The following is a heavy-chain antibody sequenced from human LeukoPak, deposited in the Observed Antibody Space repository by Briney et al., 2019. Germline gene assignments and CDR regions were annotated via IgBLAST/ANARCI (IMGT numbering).Heavy chain of an antibody. CDR2: INHSGST. CDR3: ARYCSTGGCYGAFDI. D-gene: IGHD2-15*01. Sequence: PSETLSLTCGVYGGSLSGYYWSWIRQPPGKGLEWIGEINHSGSTYYKSSLKSRVTISIDTSKNQFSLNLTSVTAADTSIYYCARYCSTGGCYGAFDIWGQGTMVTVSS. CDR1: GGSLSGYY. V-gene: IGHV4-34*01. J-gene: IGHJ3*02.